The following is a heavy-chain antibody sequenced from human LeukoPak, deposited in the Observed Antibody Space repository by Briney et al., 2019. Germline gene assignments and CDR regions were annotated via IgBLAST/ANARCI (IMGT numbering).Heavy chain of an antibody. Sequence: GGSLRLSCAASGFTFSSYVMHWVRQAPGKGLEWVAAISSDGSNKYSEHGRFTISRDNSKNTLYLQMISLRAEDTAVYYCASSRMTIYGVVNDALDIWGQGTMVTVSS. CDR3: ASSRMTIYGVVNDALDI. D-gene: IGHD3-3*01. CDR1: GFTFSSYV. V-gene: IGHV3-30*04. J-gene: IGHJ3*02. CDR2: ISSDGSNK.